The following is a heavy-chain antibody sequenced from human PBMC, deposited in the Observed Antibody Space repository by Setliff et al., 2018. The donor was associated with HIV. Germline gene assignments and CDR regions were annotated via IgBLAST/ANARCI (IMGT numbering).Heavy chain of an antibody. CDR3: ARSVIGYYYYGMDV. Sequence: LRLSCAAAGFTFSTYAMSWVRQAPGRGLEWVSAISATTGDTYYADSVKGRFTISRDNAKNSLYLQMNSLRAEDTAVYYCARSVIGYYYYGMDVWGQGTLVTVSS. J-gene: IGHJ6*02. V-gene: IGHV3-23*01. CDR2: ISATTGDT. D-gene: IGHD3-10*01. CDR1: GFTFSTYA.